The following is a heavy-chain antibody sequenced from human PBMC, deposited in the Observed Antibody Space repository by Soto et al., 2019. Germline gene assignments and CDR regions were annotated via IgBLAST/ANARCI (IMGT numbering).Heavy chain of an antibody. V-gene: IGHV1-8*01. CDR1: GYSFTTYD. Sequence: QVQLVQSGAEVKKPGASVKVSRKASGYSFTTYDINWMRQAPGQGLEWLGWMNPDSGNTGYAQKFQGRVTMTRSTSISTAYMELSSLTSEDTAVYYCARNRRETGDFDYWGQGTLVTVSS. D-gene: IGHD7-27*01. CDR2: MNPDSGNT. CDR3: ARNRRETGDFDY. J-gene: IGHJ4*02.